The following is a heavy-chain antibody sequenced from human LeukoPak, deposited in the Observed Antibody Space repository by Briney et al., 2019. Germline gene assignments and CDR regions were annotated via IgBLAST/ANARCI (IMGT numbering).Heavy chain of an antibody. CDR2: ISYDGTNK. J-gene: IGHJ6*02. D-gene: IGHD4-23*01. CDR3: ARDLGGNFYYYYYGMDV. V-gene: IGHV3-30*03. CDR1: GFTFSNYD. Sequence: GRSLRLSCAASGFTFSNYDMHWVRQAPGKGLEWVAVISYDGTNKYYADSVKGRFTISRDNSKSTLYLQMNSLRAEDTAVYYCARDLGGNFYYYYYGMDVWGQGTTVTVSS.